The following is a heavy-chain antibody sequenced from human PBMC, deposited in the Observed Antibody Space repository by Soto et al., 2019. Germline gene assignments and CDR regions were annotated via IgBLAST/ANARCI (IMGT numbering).Heavy chain of an antibody. CDR1: GYTFTASG. CDR2: TSIYNGHT. V-gene: IGHV1-18*01. D-gene: IGHD4-17*01. J-gene: IGHJ4*02. CDR3: ARWDDYGASDQYHFDQ. Sequence: QVQLFQSGPEVQKPGASLKVSCKASGYTFTASGISWVRQAPGQGLEWMGWTSIYNGHTEYAPKFLGRVVMTTDTSADTAYLELKSLRPDYAAIYYCARWDDYGASDQYHFDQWGQGTLFTVSS.